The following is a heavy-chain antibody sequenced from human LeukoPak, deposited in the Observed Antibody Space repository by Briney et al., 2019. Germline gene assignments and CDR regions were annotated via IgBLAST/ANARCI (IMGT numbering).Heavy chain of an antibody. D-gene: IGHD3-22*01. CDR3: AKALYYYDSSGYYYPYYFDY. V-gene: IGHV3-23*01. Sequence: GGSLRLSCAASGFTFSSYAMSWVRQAPGKGLEWVSAISGSGGSTYYADSVKGRFTISRDNSKNTLYLQMNSLRAEDTAVYYCAKALYYYDSSGYYYPYYFDYWGQGTLVTVSS. CDR1: GFTFSSYA. J-gene: IGHJ4*02. CDR2: ISGSGGST.